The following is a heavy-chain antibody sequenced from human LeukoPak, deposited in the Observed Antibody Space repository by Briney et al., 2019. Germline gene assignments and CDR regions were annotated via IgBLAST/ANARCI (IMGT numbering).Heavy chain of an antibody. Sequence: KPGGSLRLSCAASGSSGTTNYMSWVRQAPGKGLEWVSGISWNSGSIGYADSVKGRFTISRDNSKNTLYLQMNSLRAEDTAVYYCAKDREAAAATYYFDYWGQGTLVTVSS. CDR2: ISWNSGSI. V-gene: IGHV3-66*03. D-gene: IGHD6-13*01. J-gene: IGHJ4*02. CDR3: AKDREAAAATYYFDY. CDR1: GSSGTTNY.